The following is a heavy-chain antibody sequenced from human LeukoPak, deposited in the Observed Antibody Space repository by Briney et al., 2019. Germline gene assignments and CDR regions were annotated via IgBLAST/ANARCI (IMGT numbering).Heavy chain of an antibody. Sequence: QPSETLSLTCTVSGVSISSYYWSWLRQPAGKGLEWIGRIYTSGSTNYNPSLKSRVTMSVDTSKNQFSLKLSSVTAADTAVYYCARGELEPADYYYYYYMDVWGKGTTVTVSS. D-gene: IGHD1-1*01. CDR3: ARGELEPADYYYYYYMDV. CDR2: IYTSGST. V-gene: IGHV4-4*07. CDR1: GVSISSYY. J-gene: IGHJ6*03.